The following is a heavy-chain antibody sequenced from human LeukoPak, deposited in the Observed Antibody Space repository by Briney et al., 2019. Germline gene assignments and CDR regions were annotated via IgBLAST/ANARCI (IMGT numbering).Heavy chain of an antibody. CDR3: ARAPNYFDSSGYYVGWFDP. CDR2: IYHSGST. J-gene: IGHJ5*02. Sequence: PSQTLSLTCAVSGDSISTGGYSWNWIRQPPGKGLEWIGYIYHSGSTYYNPSLKSRVTMSIDRSKNQLSLKLSSVTAADTAVYYCARAPNYFDSSGYYVGWFDPWGQGTLVTVSS. V-gene: IGHV4-30-2*01. CDR1: GDSISTGGYS. D-gene: IGHD3-22*01.